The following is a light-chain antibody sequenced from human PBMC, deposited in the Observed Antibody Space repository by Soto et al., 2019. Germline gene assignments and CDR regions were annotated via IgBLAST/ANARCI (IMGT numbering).Light chain of an antibody. J-gene: IGLJ1*01. CDR3: SSYTSSSLYV. CDR2: EGS. Sequence: QSALTQPASVSGSPGQSITISCTGTSSDVGGYDLVSWYQQHPGKAPKLIIYEGSKRPSGISNRFSGSKSGSTASLTISGLQAEDEADYYCSSYTSSSLYVFGTGTKLTVL. CDR1: SSDVGGYDL. V-gene: IGLV2-14*02.